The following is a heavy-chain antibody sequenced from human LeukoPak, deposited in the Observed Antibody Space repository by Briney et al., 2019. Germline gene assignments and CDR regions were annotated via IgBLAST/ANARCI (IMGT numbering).Heavy chain of an antibody. CDR1: GFTFSSYS. D-gene: IGHD2-2*01. CDR3: AKVDCSSTSCYYMDV. CDR2: ISSSSSYI. Sequence: PGGSLRLSCAASGFTFSSYSMNWVRQAPGKGPEWVSSISSSSSYIYYADSVKGRFTISRDNAKNSLYLQMNSLRAEDTAVYYCAKVDCSSTSCYYMDVWGKGTTVTVSS. V-gene: IGHV3-21*01. J-gene: IGHJ6*03.